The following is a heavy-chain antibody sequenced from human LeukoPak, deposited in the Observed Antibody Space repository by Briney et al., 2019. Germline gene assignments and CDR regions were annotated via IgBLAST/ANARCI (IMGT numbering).Heavy chain of an antibody. V-gene: IGHV1-18*01. D-gene: IGHD3-10*01. CDR3: ARDRPYYYGSGSYRTDVIGY. CDR2: ISAYNGNT. J-gene: IGHJ4*02. CDR1: GYTFTSYG. Sequence: ASVKVSCKASGYTFTSYGISWVRQAPGQGLEWMGWISAYNGNTNYAQNLQGRVTMTTDTSTSTAYMELRRLRSDDTAVYYCARDRPYYYGSGSYRTDVIGYWGQGTLVTVSS.